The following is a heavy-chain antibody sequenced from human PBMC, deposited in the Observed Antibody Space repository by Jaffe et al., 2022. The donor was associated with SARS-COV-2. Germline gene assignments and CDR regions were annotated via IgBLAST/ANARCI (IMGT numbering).Heavy chain of an antibody. CDR1: GGSISSSNW. CDR3: ASLPGVVAATNAFDI. Sequence: QVQLQESGPGLVKPSGTLSLTCAVSGGSISSSNWWSWVRQPPGKGLEWIGEIYHSGSTNYNPSLKSRVTISVDKSKNQFSLKLSSVTAADTAVYYCASLPGVVAATNAFDIWGQGTMVTVSS. D-gene: IGHD2-15*01. V-gene: IGHV4-4*02. CDR2: IYHSGST. J-gene: IGHJ3*02.